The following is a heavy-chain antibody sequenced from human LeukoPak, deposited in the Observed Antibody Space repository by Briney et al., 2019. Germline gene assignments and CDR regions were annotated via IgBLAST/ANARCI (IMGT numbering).Heavy chain of an antibody. CDR2: IYHSGYT. V-gene: IGHV4-38-2*02. D-gene: IGHD4-17*01. CDR1: DYSITSGYY. Sequence: SETLSLTCTVSDYSITSGYYWGWIRQPPGKGLEWIGSIYHSGSIYHSGYTNYNPSLKSRVTVSVDTSKKQFSLKLSSVTAADTAVYYCATDYGVTLNVLHMWGQGKMVIVSS. CDR3: ATDYGVTLNVLHM. J-gene: IGHJ3*02.